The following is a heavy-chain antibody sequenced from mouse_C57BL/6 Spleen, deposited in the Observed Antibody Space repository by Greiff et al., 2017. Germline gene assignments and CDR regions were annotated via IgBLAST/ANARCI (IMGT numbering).Heavy chain of an antibody. J-gene: IGHJ2*01. Sequence: VQLKQSGPGLVKPSQSLSLTCSVTGYSITSGYYWNWIRQFPGNKLEWMGYISYDGSNNYNPSLKNRISITRDTSKNQFFLKLNSVTTEDTATYYCERDNDHEDYFDYWGQGTTLTVSS. CDR1: GYSITSGYY. D-gene: IGHD2-4*01. CDR2: ISYDGSN. CDR3: ERDNDHEDYFDY. V-gene: IGHV3-6*01.